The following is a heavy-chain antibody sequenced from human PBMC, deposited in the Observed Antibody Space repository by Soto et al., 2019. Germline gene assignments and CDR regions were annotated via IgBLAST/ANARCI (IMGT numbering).Heavy chain of an antibody. CDR3: ARDPLVGYYGSGGLTNWFDP. CDR1: GFTFTSYG. J-gene: IGHJ5*02. D-gene: IGHD3-10*01. V-gene: IGHV1-18*01. CDR2: ISAYNGNT. Sequence: GGSLRLSCAASGFTFTSYGISWVRQAPGQGLEWMGWISAYNGNTNYAQKLQGRVTMTTDTSTSTAYMELRSLRSDDTAVYYCARDPLVGYYGSGGLTNWFDPWGQGTLVTVS.